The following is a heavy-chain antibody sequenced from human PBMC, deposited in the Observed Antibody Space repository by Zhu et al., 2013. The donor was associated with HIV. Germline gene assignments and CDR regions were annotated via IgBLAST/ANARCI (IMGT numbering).Heavy chain of an antibody. J-gene: IGHJ5*02. CDR3: ARDSAPSPNNTYYDFWSGYRTSHNWFDP. CDR2: ISAYNGNT. V-gene: IGHV1-18*01. D-gene: IGHD3-3*01. CDR1: GYTFTSYG. Sequence: VQLVQSGAEVKKPGASVKVSCKASGYTFTSYGISWVRQAPGQGLEWMGWISAYNGNTNYAQKLQGRVTMTTDTSTSTAYMELRSLRSDDTAVYYCARDSAPSPNNTYYDFWSGYRTSHNWFDPWGQGTLVTVSS.